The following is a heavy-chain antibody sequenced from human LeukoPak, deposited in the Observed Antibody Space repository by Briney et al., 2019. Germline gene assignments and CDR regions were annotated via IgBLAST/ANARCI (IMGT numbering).Heavy chain of an antibody. D-gene: IGHD6-13*01. J-gene: IGHJ4*02. Sequence: SGRSLRLSSAACGFTFSSYGMHWVRQAPGKGLEWAAVISYDGSNKYYADSVKGRFTISRDNSKNTLYLQMNSPRAEDTAVYYCAKDSSRLNYYFDYWGQGTLVTVSS. CDR3: AKDSSRLNYYFDY. CDR1: GFTFSSYG. CDR2: ISYDGSNK. V-gene: IGHV3-30*18.